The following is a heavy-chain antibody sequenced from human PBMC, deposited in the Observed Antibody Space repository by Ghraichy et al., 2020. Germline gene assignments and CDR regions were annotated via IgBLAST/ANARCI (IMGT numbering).Heavy chain of an antibody. J-gene: IGHJ4*02. CDR2: INHSGST. D-gene: IGHD5/OR15-5a*01. CDR3: ARGSSTYYFDY. Sequence: GEINHSGSTNYNPSLKSRVTISVDTSKNQFSLKLSSVTAADTAVYYCARGSSTYYFDYWGQGFLVTV. V-gene: IGHV4-34*01.